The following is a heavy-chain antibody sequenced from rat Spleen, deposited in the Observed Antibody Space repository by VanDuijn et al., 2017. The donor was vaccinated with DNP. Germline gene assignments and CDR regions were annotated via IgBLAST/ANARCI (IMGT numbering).Heavy chain of an antibody. CDR1: GFTFSDYN. CDR2: ISTSGSRT. D-gene: IGHD1-2*01. CDR3: ASWAPIAPISTSNY. J-gene: IGHJ2*01. V-gene: IGHV5-7*01. Sequence: EVQLVESGGDLVQPGRSLKVSCAASGFTFSDYNMAWVRQAPKKDLEWVATISTSGSRTYFPDSVKGRFTVSRDNAKSSLYLQMNSLRSEDTAAYYCASWAPIAPISTSNYWGQGVMVTVSS.